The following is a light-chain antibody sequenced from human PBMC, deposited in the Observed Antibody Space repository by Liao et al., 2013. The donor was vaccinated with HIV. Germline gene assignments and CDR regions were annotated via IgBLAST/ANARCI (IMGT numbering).Light chain of an antibody. V-gene: IGLV3-1*01. CDR2: QDT. CDR1: QLGDKY. J-gene: IGLJ3*02. CDR3: QAWDGNTV. Sequence: SYELIQPPSLSVSPGQTATITCSGDQLGDKYACWYQQKPGRSPVLVIYQDTKRPSGIPERFSGSNSGNTATLTISGTQAMDEADYYCQAWDGNTVFGGGTKLTVL.